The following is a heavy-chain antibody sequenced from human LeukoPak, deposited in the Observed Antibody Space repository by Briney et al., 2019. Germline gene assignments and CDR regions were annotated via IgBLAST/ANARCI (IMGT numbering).Heavy chain of an antibody. CDR1: GGSISSYY. D-gene: IGHD1-26*01. CDR2: IYYSGST. CDR3: ASSLGAAIDY. Sequence: SETLSFTCTVSGGSISSYYWSWIRQPPGKGLEWIGYIYYSGSTNYNPSLKSRVTISVDTSKNRFSLKLSSVTAADTAVYYCASSLGAAIDYWGQGTLVTVSS. V-gene: IGHV4-59*08. J-gene: IGHJ4*02.